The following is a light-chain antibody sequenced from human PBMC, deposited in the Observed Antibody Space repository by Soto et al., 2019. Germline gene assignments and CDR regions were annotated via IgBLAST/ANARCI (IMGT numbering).Light chain of an antibody. CDR2: EVS. CDR3: CSYTSRNTWV. J-gene: IGLJ7*01. V-gene: IGLV2-14*01. Sequence: QSVLTQPASVSGSPGQSITISCTGTSSDVGSYDYVSWYQQHPGRAPKLMISEVSHRPSGIYDRFSGSKSGNTASLTISGLQAEYEADYYCCSYTSRNTWVFGGGTQLTVL. CDR1: SSDVGSYDY.